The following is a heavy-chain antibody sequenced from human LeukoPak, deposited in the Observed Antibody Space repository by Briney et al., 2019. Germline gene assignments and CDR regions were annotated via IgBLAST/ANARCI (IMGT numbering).Heavy chain of an antibody. D-gene: IGHD2-15*01. CDR3: GRVSESLVNGGVSWSFDN. Sequence: GGSLRLSCAASGFTFSSYWMSWVRQAPGKGLEWVANIKQDGSEKYYVDSVKGRFTISRDNAKNSLYLQMNSLRAEDTAVYYCGRVSESLVNGGVSWSFDNRGQGTLVTVSS. CDR1: GFTFSSYW. V-gene: IGHV3-7*03. CDR2: IKQDGSEK. J-gene: IGHJ4*02.